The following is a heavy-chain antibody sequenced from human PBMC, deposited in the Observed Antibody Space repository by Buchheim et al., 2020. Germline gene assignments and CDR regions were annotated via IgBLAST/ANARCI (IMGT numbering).Heavy chain of an antibody. CDR3: AKAASSRTTINWFDP. CDR2: ISDTATST. Sequence: EVHLVESGGDSVQPGGSLRLSCTASGFTFSSYAMNWVRQAPGKGLEWVSSISDTATSTFYADSVKGRFTISRDHSRNTLYLQMNSPRLGDTAVYFCAKAASSRTTINWFDPWGQGTL. D-gene: IGHD1-1*01. V-gene: IGHV3-23*04. J-gene: IGHJ5*02. CDR1: GFTFSSYA.